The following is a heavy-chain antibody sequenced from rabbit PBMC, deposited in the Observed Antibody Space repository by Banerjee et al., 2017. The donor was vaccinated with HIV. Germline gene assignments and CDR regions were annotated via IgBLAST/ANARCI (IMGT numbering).Heavy chain of an antibody. CDR2: SAPGFGNT. Sequence: QSLEESGGDLVKPGASLTLTCKASGFSFSSGYDMCWVRQAPGKGLEWIGYSAPGFGNTKYVSWVNGRFTISSDNAHNTLYLQLNSLTAADTATYFCARGGDAGTTYWNFNLWGPGTLVTVS. CDR3: ARGGDAGTTYWNFNL. CDR1: GFSFSSGYD. V-gene: IGHV1S40*01. J-gene: IGHJ4*01. D-gene: IGHD8-1*01.